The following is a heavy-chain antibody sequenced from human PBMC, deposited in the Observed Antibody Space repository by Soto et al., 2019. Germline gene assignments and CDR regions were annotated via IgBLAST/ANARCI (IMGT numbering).Heavy chain of an antibody. D-gene: IGHD2-2*01. J-gene: IGHJ6*02. CDR3: ARFWRGPAAIYYYYGMDV. CDR1: GGSISSGGYY. CDR2: IYYSGST. V-gene: IGHV4-31*03. Sequence: KPSETLSLTCTVSGGSISSGGYYWSWIRQHPGKGLEWIGYIYYSGSTYYNPSLKSRVTISVDTSKNQFSLKLSSVTAADTAVYYCARFWRGPAAIYYYYGMDVWGQGTTVTVSS.